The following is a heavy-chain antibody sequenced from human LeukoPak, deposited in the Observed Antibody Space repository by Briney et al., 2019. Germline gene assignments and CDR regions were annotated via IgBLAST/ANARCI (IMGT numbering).Heavy chain of an antibody. D-gene: IGHD3-9*01. CDR2: IRYDGTDK. V-gene: IGHV3-30*02. J-gene: IGHJ4*02. Sequence: GGSLRLSCAASGFTFSSYGMHWVRQAPGKGLEWVAFIRYDGTDKYYAGSVKGRFTISRDNSKNTLYLQMNSLRAEDTAVYYCAKLQLYYDILTGPLVDHWGQGTLVTASS. CDR1: GFTFSSYG. CDR3: AKLQLYYDILTGPLVDH.